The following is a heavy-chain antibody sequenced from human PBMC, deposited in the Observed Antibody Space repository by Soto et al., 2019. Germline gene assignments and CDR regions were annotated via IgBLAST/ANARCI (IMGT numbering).Heavy chain of an antibody. D-gene: IGHD4-17*01. CDR3: GKDPNGDYVGGFEF. V-gene: IGHV3-21*04. J-gene: IGHJ3*01. CDR1: GFTFSSYS. Sequence: EVQLVESGGGLVKPGGSLRLSCAASGFTFSSYSMNWVRQAPGKGLEWVSSISSSSSYIYYADSVKGRFTISRDFSKNTLSLQMDSLRAEDTAVYFCGKDPNGDYVGGFEFWGPGTMVTVSS. CDR2: ISSSSSYI.